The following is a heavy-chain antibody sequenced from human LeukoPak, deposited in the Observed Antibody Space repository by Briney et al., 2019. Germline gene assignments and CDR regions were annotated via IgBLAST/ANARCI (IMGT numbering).Heavy chain of an antibody. CDR1: GFTVSTYY. CDR2: IYSGGST. CDR3: ARSAWDY. V-gene: IGHV3-66*01. J-gene: IGHJ4*02. Sequence: TGGSLRLSCAASGFTVSTYYMTWVRQAPGKGLEWVSVIYSGGSTYYADSVKGRFTISRDTSKNTVYLQMNSLRAEDTAVYYCARSAWDYWGQGTLVTVSS.